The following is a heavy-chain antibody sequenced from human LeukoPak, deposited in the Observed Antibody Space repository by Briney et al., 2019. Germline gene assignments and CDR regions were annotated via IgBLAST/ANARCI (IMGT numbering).Heavy chain of an antibody. CDR1: GYTFTSYD. V-gene: IGHV1-2*02. D-gene: IGHD2-2*01. J-gene: IGHJ4*02. CDR3: ARSSSSDY. Sequence: ASVKVSCKASGYTFTSYDINWVRQAPGQGLEWMGWINPNSGGTNYAQKFQGRVTMTRDTSISTAYMELSRLRSDDTAVYYCARSSSSDYWGQGTLVTVSS. CDR2: INPNSGGT.